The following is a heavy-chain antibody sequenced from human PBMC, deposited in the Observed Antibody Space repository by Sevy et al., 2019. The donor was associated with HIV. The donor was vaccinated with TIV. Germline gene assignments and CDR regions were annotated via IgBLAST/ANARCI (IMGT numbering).Heavy chain of an antibody. CDR1: GFTFSSYE. CDR3: ASQAPYYYDSSGYYLAYYGIDV. V-gene: IGHV3-48*03. Sequence: GGSLRLSCAASGFTFSSYEMNWVRQAPGKGLEWVSYISSSGSTIYYADSVKGRFTISRDNAKNSLYLQMNSLRAEDTAVYYCASQAPYYYDSSGYYLAYYGIDVWGQGTTVTVSS. CDR2: ISSSGSTI. D-gene: IGHD3-22*01. J-gene: IGHJ6*02.